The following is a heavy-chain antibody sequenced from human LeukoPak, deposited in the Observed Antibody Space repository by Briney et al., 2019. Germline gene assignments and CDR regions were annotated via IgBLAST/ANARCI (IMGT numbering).Heavy chain of an antibody. CDR2: IYSGGTT. V-gene: IGHV3-53*01. D-gene: IGHD6-13*01. CDR3: ARGGYSSSWYHFDY. CDR1: GFTFSGYP. J-gene: IGHJ4*02. Sequence: GGSLRLSCAASGFTFSGYPIHWVRQAPGKGLEWVSVIYSGGTTNYADSVKGRFTISRDNSKNTLFLQMNSLRAEDTAVYYCARGGYSSSWYHFDYWGQGTLVTVSS.